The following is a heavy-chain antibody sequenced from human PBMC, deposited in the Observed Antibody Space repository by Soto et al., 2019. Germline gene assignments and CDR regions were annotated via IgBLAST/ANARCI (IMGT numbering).Heavy chain of an antibody. J-gene: IGHJ4*02. CDR2: IYTSGSI. D-gene: IGHD2-2*01. CDR1: GGSISSYY. CDR3: ARACSSNSCYDVFDY. Sequence: PSETLSLTCTVSGGSISSYYWSWIRQPVGKGLEWIGRIYTSGSINYNPSLKSRVTMSVDTSKNQFSLKLSSVTAADTAVYYCARACSSNSCYDVFDYWGQGTLVTVSS. V-gene: IGHV4-4*07.